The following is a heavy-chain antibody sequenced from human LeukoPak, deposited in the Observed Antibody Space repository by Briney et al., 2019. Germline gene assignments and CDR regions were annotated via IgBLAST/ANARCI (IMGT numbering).Heavy chain of an antibody. D-gene: IGHD6-19*01. CDR3: SRGSGGLSVY. V-gene: IGHV3-49*03. CDR2: ISGGTT. Sequence: PGGSLRLSCTASGFTFGDYLMSWFRQAPGKGLEWIGFISGGTTEYAASVKGRFTISRDDSTSIAYLQMNSLTTEDTAVYYCSRGSGGLSVYWGRGTLVTVSS. J-gene: IGHJ4*02. CDR1: GFTFGDYL.